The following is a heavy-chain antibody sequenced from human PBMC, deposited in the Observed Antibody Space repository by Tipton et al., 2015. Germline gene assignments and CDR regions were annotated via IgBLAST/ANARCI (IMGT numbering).Heavy chain of an antibody. J-gene: IGHJ6*02. D-gene: IGHD3-22*01. CDR2: IHGSGDTT. CDR3: AKFRTYYYDSSGLIYYYGMDV. CDR1: GFTFDTYA. Sequence: SLRLSCAASGFTFDTYAMSWVRQAPGKGLEWVSTIHGSGDTTYYADSVKGRFTISRDNSKDTLFLQMDSLRAGDTAIYYCAKFRTYYYDSSGLIYYYGMDVWGQGTTVTVSS. V-gene: IGHV3-23*01.